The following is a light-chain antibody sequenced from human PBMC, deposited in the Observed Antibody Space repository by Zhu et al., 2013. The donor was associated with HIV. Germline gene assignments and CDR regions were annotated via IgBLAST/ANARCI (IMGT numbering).Light chain of an antibody. V-gene: IGLV3-21*02. Sequence: SYVLTQPPSVSVAPGETASIACGGHNIGSENVHWYQQRPGQAPLLVVYDDRDRPSGIPERFSGSNSGNTATLTISRVEAGDEADYYCQVWHSTSDHWVFGGGTKLTVL. CDR2: DDR. CDR1: NIGSEN. J-gene: IGLJ3*02. CDR3: QVWHSTSDHWV.